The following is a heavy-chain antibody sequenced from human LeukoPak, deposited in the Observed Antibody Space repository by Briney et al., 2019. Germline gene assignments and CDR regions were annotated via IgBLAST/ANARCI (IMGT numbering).Heavy chain of an antibody. J-gene: IGHJ2*01. D-gene: IGHD3-3*02. CDR2: LYXGSDT. CDR3: ARVGDHFHWYLDL. CDR1: GFSVSLNY. V-gene: IGHV3-53*01. Sequence: GGSLTLSCAASGFSVSLNYMXXVRQAPGKGXXXVSILYXGSDTYYADSVKGRFTISRDSSKNMLFLHMNSLRAEDTAVYYCARVGDHFHWYLDLWGRGTLVTVSS.